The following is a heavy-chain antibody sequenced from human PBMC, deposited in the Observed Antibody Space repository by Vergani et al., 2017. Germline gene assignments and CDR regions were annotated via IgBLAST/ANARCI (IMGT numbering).Heavy chain of an antibody. CDR2: IDNDGSST. Sequence: EVQLVESGGGLVQPGGSLRLSCAASGFTFSSYWMHWVRQAPGKGLVWVSRIDNDGSSTTYADSVKGRFTISRDNAKNTLYLQMNSLRAEDTAVYYCARDLSIFGVVPRSYFDYWGQGTLVTVSS. CDR1: GFTFSSYW. CDR3: ARDLSIFGVVPRSYFDY. V-gene: IGHV3-74*01. D-gene: IGHD3-3*02. J-gene: IGHJ4*02.